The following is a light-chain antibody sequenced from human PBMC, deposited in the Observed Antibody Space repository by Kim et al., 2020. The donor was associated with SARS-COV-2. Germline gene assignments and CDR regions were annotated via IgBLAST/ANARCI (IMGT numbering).Light chain of an antibody. J-gene: IGLJ2*01. V-gene: IGLV3-27*01. CDR2: KDR. CDR3: YSAADSNLV. CDR1: VLAKKY. Sequence: SYELTQPSSVSVSPGQTARITCSGDVLAKKYARWFQRKPGQAPVLVIYKDRERPSGIPERFSGSTSGSTVTLTISGAQVGDEADYYCYSAADSNLVFGGGTQLTVL.